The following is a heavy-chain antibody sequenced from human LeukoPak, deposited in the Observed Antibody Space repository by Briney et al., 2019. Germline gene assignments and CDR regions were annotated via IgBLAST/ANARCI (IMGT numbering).Heavy chain of an antibody. V-gene: IGHV1-69*13. CDR3: ARSSSGDILTGRNEYFQH. J-gene: IGHJ1*01. CDR2: IIPIFGTA. Sequence: SVKVSCKASGGIFSSYAISWVRQAPGQGLEWKGGIIPIFGTANYAQKFQGRVTITADESTSTVYMELSSLRSEDTAVYYCARSSSGDILTGRNEYFQHWGQGTLVTVSS. D-gene: IGHD3-9*01. CDR1: GGIFSSYA.